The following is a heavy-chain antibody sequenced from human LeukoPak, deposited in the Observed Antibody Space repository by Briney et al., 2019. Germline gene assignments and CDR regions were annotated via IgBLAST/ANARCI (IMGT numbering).Heavy chain of an antibody. D-gene: IGHD4-11*01. Sequence: GGSLRLSCAASGFTFSSYSMNWVRQALGKGLEWVSYISSSSSTIYYADSVKGRFTISRDNAKNSLYLQMNSLRAEDTAVYYCARVDYPGAFDIWGQGTMVTVSS. J-gene: IGHJ3*02. CDR1: GFTFSSYS. V-gene: IGHV3-48*01. CDR2: ISSSSSTI. CDR3: ARVDYPGAFDI.